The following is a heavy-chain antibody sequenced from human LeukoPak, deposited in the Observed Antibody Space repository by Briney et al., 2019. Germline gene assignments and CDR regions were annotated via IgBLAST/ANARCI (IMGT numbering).Heavy chain of an antibody. D-gene: IGHD6-19*01. CDR3: ARGGSFTPDY. J-gene: IGHJ4*02. CDR2: ISSDSTTL. V-gene: IGHV3-48*02. Sequence: PGGSQRLSCEVSGHPFSTYNTHGVRHAPGKGLEWVSYISSDSTTLYYAASVKRRFTISRDNAKNSLYLHMNSLTDEDTAVYYCARGGSFTPDYWGQGALVTMSS. CDR1: GHPFSTYN.